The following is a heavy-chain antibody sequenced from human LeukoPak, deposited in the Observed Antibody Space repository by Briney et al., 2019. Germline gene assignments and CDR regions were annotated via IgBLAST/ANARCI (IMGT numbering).Heavy chain of an antibody. CDR2: VYSSGST. J-gene: IGHJ3*02. V-gene: IGHV4-4*07. Sequence: SETLSLTCAVSGGSTSGYNWSWIRQPAGKGLEWIGRVYSSGSTAYNPSLKSRVTMSVDTSKNQFSLNLNSVTAADTAVYYCAREKVRYCSGGSCYFETFDIWGQGTMVTVSS. D-gene: IGHD2-15*01. CDR1: GGSTSGYN. CDR3: AREKVRYCSGGSCYFETFDI.